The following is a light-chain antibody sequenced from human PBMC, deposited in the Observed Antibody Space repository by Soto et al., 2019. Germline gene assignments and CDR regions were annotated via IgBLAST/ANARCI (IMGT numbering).Light chain of an antibody. Sequence: QSALTQPASVSGSPGQSITISCTGTGSDVGGYNYVSWYQQYPGKVPKLMIYHVSNRPSGVSNRFSGSKSGNTASLTISGFQAEDEADYYCSSYTSANTHVFGTGTKLTVL. CDR1: GSDVGGYNY. CDR3: SSYTSANTHV. V-gene: IGLV2-14*01. CDR2: HVS. J-gene: IGLJ1*01.